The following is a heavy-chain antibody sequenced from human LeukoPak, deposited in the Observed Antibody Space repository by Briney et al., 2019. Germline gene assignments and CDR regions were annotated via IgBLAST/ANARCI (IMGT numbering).Heavy chain of an antibody. J-gene: IGHJ4*02. CDR3: ARIRIAAAGYYFDY. CDR2: IYYSGST. CDR1: GGSISSYY. D-gene: IGHD6-13*01. Sequence: PSETLSLTCTVSGGSISSYYWNWIRQPPGKGLEWIGYIYYSGSTNYNPSLKSRVTISVDTSKNQFSLKLSSVTAADTAVYYCARIRIAAAGYYFDYWGQGTLVTVSS. V-gene: IGHV4-59*08.